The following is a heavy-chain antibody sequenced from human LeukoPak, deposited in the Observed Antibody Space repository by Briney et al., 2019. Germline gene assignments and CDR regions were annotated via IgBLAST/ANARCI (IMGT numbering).Heavy chain of an antibody. CDR2: INPNSGGT. V-gene: IGHV1-2*02. J-gene: IGHJ4*02. Sequence: ASVTVSCKASGYTFSGYYIHWVRQVPGHGLEWMGWINPNSGGTNYAQKFQDRVTMTRDTSISTAYMELNRVRSDDTAIYYCARGRPFYYASGSYLIGYWGRGTLVTVSS. CDR1: GYTFSGYY. D-gene: IGHD3-10*01. CDR3: ARGRPFYYASGSYLIGY.